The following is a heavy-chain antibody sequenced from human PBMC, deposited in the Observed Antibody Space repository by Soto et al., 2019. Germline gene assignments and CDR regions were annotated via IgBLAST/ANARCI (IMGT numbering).Heavy chain of an antibody. V-gene: IGHV1-69*13. J-gene: IGHJ4*02. D-gene: IGHD3-22*01. CDR2: IIPFFGTA. CDR1: GGTFSSYT. CDR3: AGAHFDSSGYYPSELDY. Sequence: SVKVSCKTSGGTFSSYTLNWVRQAPGQGLEWMGGIIPFFGTAKYAQKFQGRVTITAAESTSTAYLELSSLRSEDTAVYYCAGAHFDSSGYYPSELDYWGQGTLVTVSS.